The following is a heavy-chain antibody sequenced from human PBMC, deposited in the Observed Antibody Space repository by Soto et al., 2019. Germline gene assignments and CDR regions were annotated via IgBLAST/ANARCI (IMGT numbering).Heavy chain of an antibody. J-gene: IGHJ5*02. D-gene: IGHD3-22*01. Sequence: QVQLVQSGAEVQKPGSSVKVSCKASGGTFSSYAISWVRQAPGQGLEWMGGFIPIFGTANYAQKFQGRVMITAGESTSTAYMELRRLRSEETAVYYCGRAQVVISGQWWFDPWGQGTLVTVSS. V-gene: IGHV1-69*01. CDR2: FIPIFGTA. CDR3: GRAQVVISGQWWFDP. CDR1: GGTFSSYA.